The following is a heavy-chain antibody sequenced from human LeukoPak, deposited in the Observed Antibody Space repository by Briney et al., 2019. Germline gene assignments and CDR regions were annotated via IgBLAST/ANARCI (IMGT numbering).Heavy chain of an antibody. J-gene: IGHJ4*02. CDR3: AREPGSSGYIDY. Sequence: PGGSLRLSCALSGLNIRNYWMHWVRQAPGKGLVWVSRMNDDGSGISYADSVKGRFTISRDHAKNTLYLQMNSLRAEDTAVYYCAREPGSSGYIDYWGQGTLVTVSS. CDR2: MNDDGSGI. D-gene: IGHD3-22*01. V-gene: IGHV3-74*01. CDR1: GLNIRNYW.